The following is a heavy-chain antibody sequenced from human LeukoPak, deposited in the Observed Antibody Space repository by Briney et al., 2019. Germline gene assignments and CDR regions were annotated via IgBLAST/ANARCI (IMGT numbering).Heavy chain of an antibody. CDR1: GFTFSSYD. D-gene: IGHD5-12*01. CDR3: ARVRGYSGYVLGYWLDP. CDR2: ISSGGYTI. V-gene: IGHV3-48*03. Sequence: PGGSLRLSXAASGFTFSSYDMNWVRQAPGKGLEWVSSISSGGYTIYYADSVNGRFTISRDNAKNSLFLQMNSLRAEDTAVYYCARVRGYSGYVLGYWLDPWGQGTLVTVSS. J-gene: IGHJ5*02.